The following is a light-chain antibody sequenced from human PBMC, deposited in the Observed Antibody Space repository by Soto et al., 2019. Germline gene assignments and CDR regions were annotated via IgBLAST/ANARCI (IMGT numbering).Light chain of an antibody. CDR3: QQYGSSPRVT. J-gene: IGKJ4*01. CDR1: QSVSSSY. Sequence: EIVLTQSPGTLSLSPGERATLSCRASQSVSSSYLAWYQQKPGQAPRLLIYGASSRATGIPDRFSGSGSGTDLPLSISSLEPDDFAVYYCQQYGSSPRVTFGGGTKVEIK. CDR2: GAS. V-gene: IGKV3-20*01.